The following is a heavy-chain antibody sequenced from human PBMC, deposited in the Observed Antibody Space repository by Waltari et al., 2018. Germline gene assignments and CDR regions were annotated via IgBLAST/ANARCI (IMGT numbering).Heavy chain of an antibody. CDR3: AKNGHYKLES. Sequence: QVQLQESGPSLVKPSEKLSVTCDVSPGSISRPESWWSWVRQSPGKGLEWMGEAFHSGVTNYNPSIASGVTIFVDKPKGRLIVWLTSVTAADTGVYYCAKNGHYKLESWGPGTLITVSS. CDR2: AFHSGVT. V-gene: IGHV4-4*02. D-gene: IGHD2-2*01. J-gene: IGHJ4*02. CDR1: PGSISRPESW.